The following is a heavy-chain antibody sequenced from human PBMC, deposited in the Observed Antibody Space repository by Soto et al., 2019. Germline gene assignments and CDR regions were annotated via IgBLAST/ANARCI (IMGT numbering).Heavy chain of an antibody. J-gene: IGHJ5*02. D-gene: IGHD1-1*01. CDR3: APRVPSHSYWDVGWFDP. CDR1: GFSLTSSGVG. V-gene: IGHV2-5*02. Sequence: QITLKESGPPLVEPTQTLTLTCSFSGFSLTSSGVGVGWLRQAPGKALECLGIIYWDGDRRYNPSLKERLTITKDTSKHQVVLTMTYMEPVDTAPYYCAPRVPSHSYWDVGWFDPGGQGTLVTVS. CDR2: IYWDGDR.